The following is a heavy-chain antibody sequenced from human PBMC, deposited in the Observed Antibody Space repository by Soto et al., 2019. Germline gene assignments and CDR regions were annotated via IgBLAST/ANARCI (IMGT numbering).Heavy chain of an antibody. CDR2: IYYSGST. Sequence: PSETLSLTCTVSGGSISGYYWSWIRQPPGKGLEWIGYIYYSGSTIYNPSLKSRVTISVDTSKNQFSLKLSSVTAADTAVYYCARARYDSSGYYYFDYWGPGTLVTVSS. CDR3: ARARYDSSGYYYFDY. D-gene: IGHD3-22*01. CDR1: GGSISGYY. J-gene: IGHJ4*02. V-gene: IGHV4-59*01.